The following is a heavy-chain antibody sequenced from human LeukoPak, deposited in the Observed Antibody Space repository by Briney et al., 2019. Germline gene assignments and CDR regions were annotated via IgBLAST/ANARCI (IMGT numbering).Heavy chain of an antibody. CDR1: GFTFDDYG. Sequence: GGSLRLSCAASGFTFDDYGMSWVRQAPGKGLEGVSGINWNGGSTGYADSVKGRFTISRDNAKNSLYLQMNSLRAEDTALYYCARVRVGLRDTAMVTFDYWGQGTLVTVSS. J-gene: IGHJ4*02. V-gene: IGHV3-20*04. CDR2: INWNGGST. D-gene: IGHD5-18*01. CDR3: ARVRVGLRDTAMVTFDY.